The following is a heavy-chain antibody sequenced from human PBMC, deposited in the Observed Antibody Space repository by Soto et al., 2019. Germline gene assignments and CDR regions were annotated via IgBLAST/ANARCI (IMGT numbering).Heavy chain of an antibody. D-gene: IGHD2-15*01. CDR2: ISSSTSYV. Sequence: GGSLRLSCAASGFTFSRYGMNWLRQAPGKGLEWVASISSSTSYVYYADSVKGRFSTSRDNAKNILYLEVYALRTEDTAVYYCARDPSEGRVGNWFESWGQGTLVTVSS. CDR1: GFTFSRYG. V-gene: IGHV3-21*06. J-gene: IGHJ5*01. CDR3: ARDPSEGRVGNWFES.